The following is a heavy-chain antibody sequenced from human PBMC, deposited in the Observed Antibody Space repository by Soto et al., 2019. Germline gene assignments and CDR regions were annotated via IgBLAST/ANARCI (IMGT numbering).Heavy chain of an antibody. V-gene: IGHV3-30*03. CDR2: ISYDGTNK. Sequence: QVQLVESGGGVVQPGRSLRLSCAASGFPFTSYGMHWVREGPGKGLEWLAVISYDGTNKFYADSGKGRFTISRDHSKSTMYLQMNSLRPEDAAMQYCVGSQFCFDCRGQGTRAIVSS. D-gene: IGHD1-26*01. J-gene: IGHJ4*02. CDR3: VGSQFCFDC. CDR1: GFPFTSYG.